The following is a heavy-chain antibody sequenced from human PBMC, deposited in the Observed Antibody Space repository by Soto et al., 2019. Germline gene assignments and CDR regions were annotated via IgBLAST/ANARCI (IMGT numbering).Heavy chain of an antibody. D-gene: IGHD2-2*01. V-gene: IGHV4-39*01. J-gene: IGHJ4*02. Sequence: SETLSLTCTVSGGSISSSSYYWGWIRQPPGKGLEWIGSIYYSGSTYYNPSLKSRVTISVDTSKNQFSLKLSSVTAADTAVYYCARHYTQYQLLWEFDYWGQGTLVTVSS. CDR1: GGSISSSSYY. CDR2: IYYSGST. CDR3: ARHYTQYQLLWEFDY.